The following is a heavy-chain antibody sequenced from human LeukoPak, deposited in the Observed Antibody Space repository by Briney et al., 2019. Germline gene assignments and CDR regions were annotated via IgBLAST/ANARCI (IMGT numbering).Heavy chain of an antibody. J-gene: IGHJ4*02. CDR3: AKDITPYSSGWSYYFDY. CDR1: GFTFTTYA. V-gene: IGHV3-23*01. D-gene: IGHD6-19*01. Sequence: PGGSLRLSCAASGFTFTTYAMSWVRQAPGKGLEWVSGISNSGGSTYYADSVKGRFTISRDNSKNTLYLQMNSLRAEDTAVYYCAKDITPYSSGWSYYFDYWGQGTLVTVSS. CDR2: ISNSGGST.